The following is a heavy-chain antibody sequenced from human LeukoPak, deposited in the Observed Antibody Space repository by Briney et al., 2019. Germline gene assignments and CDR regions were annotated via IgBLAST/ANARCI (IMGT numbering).Heavy chain of an antibody. Sequence: GESLKISCKGSGYSFTSYWIGWVRQMPGKGLEWMGIIYPGDSDTRYSPSFQGQVTISADKSISTAYLQWSSLKASDTAMYYCARLIHGPSYDSSGYYRDIAIQYFDYWGQGTLVTVSS. CDR3: ARLIHGPSYDSSGYYRDIAIQYFDY. V-gene: IGHV5-51*01. CDR1: GYSFTSYW. J-gene: IGHJ4*02. D-gene: IGHD3-22*01. CDR2: IYPGDSDT.